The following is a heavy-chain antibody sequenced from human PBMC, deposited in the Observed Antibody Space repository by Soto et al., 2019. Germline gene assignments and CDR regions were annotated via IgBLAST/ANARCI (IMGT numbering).Heavy chain of an antibody. Sequence: GASVKVSRKDSGYTFTSYGIHWVRQAPGQGLEGVGWISAYNGNTNYAQKLQGRVTMTTDTSTSTAYMELRSLRCDDTAVYYCARDAEHSRNWYHLAYYYYGMDVWGQGTTVTVSS. D-gene: IGHD6-13*01. CDR1: GYTFTSYG. V-gene: IGHV1-18*04. CDR3: ARDAEHSRNWYHLAYYYYGMDV. CDR2: ISAYNGNT. J-gene: IGHJ6*02.